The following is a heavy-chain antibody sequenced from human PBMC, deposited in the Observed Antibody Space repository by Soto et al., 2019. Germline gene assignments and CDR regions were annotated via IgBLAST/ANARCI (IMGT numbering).Heavy chain of an antibody. V-gene: IGHV4-34*01. D-gene: IGHD4-4*01. CDR3: ARARSTGSNYAWGYYYYGMDV. CDR1: SGSLSDHY. Sequence: PSETLSLTCAVFSGSLSDHYWTWVRQSPGKGLEWIGEIHPSGSTDSSASLKSRVTLSLDTSTSQFSLQVTSVTAADTAVYYCARARSTGSNYAWGYYYYGMDVWGQGTTVTVSS. J-gene: IGHJ6*02. CDR2: IHPSGST.